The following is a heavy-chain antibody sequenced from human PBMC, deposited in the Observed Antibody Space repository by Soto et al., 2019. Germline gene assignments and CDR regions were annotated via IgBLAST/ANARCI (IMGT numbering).Heavy chain of an antibody. Sequence: PSETLSLTCTLSGGAINDHYWSFIRQPPGKGLEWIGYIYYNGNTNYNPSLESRVTISVDRSRNQFSLRLTSLTAADTAVYYCARVRTEYFDYWGRGALVTVYS. CDR1: GGAINDHY. D-gene: IGHD2-21*02. CDR3: ARVRTEYFDY. J-gene: IGHJ4*02. CDR2: IYYNGNT. V-gene: IGHV4-59*11.